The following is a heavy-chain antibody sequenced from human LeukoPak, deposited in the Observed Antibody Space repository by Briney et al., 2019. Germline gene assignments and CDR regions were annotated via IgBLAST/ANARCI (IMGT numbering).Heavy chain of an antibody. V-gene: IGHV3-23*01. Sequence: GGSLRLSCAASGLTFSSYAMSWVRKAPGKGLEWVSAISGSGGSTYYADSVKGRFTISRDNSKNTLYLQMNSLRAEDTAVYYCAKGLSSSWYAEDAFDIWGQGTMVTVSS. J-gene: IGHJ3*02. CDR1: GLTFSSYA. CDR3: AKGLSSSWYAEDAFDI. CDR2: ISGSGGST. D-gene: IGHD6-13*01.